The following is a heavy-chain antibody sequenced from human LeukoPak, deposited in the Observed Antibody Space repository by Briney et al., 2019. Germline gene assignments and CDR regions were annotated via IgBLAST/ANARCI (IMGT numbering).Heavy chain of an antibody. V-gene: IGHV6-1*01. D-gene: IGHD6-19*01. CDR2: TYYRSRWFN. CDR3: ARAPHGSGCDF. J-gene: IGHJ4*02. Sequence: SQTLSLTCAISGDSASSTSATWIWIRQSPPRGLEWLGRTYYRSRWFNDYALSLQGRISVSPDTSKNQFSLQLNSVTPEDTALYYCARAPHGSGCDFWGQGTLVSVSS. CDR1: GDSASSTSAT.